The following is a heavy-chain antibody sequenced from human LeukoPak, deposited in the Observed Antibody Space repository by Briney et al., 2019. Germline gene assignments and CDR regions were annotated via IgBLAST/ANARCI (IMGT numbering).Heavy chain of an antibody. D-gene: IGHD6-19*01. Sequence: ASVKVSCKASGYTFTGYYMHWVRQAPGQGLEWMGWINPNSGGTNYAQKFQGRVTMTRNTSISTAYMELSSLRSEDTAVYYCARGSKWLVYFDYWGQGTLVTVSS. J-gene: IGHJ4*02. V-gene: IGHV1-2*02. CDR1: GYTFTGYY. CDR2: INPNSGGT. CDR3: ARGSKWLVYFDY.